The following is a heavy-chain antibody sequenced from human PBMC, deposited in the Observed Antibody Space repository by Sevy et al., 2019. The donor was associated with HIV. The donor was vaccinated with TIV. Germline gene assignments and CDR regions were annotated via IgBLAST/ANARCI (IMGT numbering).Heavy chain of an antibody. D-gene: IGHD6-19*01. CDR2: ISSTSSYI. Sequence: GGSLRLSCAASGFTFSTYPMNWVRQAPGKGLEWVSSISSTSSYIDYAYSVNGRFTISRDNAKNSLYLQMNNLRAEDTAVYYCARDYNSGWRKFNLFDPWGQGTLVTVSS. J-gene: IGHJ5*02. V-gene: IGHV3-21*01. CDR3: ARDYNSGWRKFNLFDP. CDR1: GFTFSTYP.